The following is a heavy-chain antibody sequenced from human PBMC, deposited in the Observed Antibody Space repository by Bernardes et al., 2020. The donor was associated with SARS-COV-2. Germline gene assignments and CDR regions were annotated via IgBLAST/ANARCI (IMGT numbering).Heavy chain of an antibody. CDR2: FCLGNADT. CDR3: ARVGSHWELDAFEF. J-gene: IGHJ3*01. CDR1: GYNFPDFC. D-gene: IGHD1-7*01. V-gene: IGHV5-51*01. Sequence: GESLKISCKGSGYNFPDFCIGWVRQMSGKGLEWMGIFCLGNADTRYSPSFQGQVIMSGDKSITTAYLQWSSLKSSDSAMYYCARVGSHWELDAFEFWGQGTRVTVSS.